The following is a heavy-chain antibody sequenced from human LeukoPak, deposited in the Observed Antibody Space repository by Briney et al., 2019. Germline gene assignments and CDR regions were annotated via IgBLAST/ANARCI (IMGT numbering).Heavy chain of an antibody. Sequence: GESLKISCAASGFTFSSYAMSWVRQAPGKGLEWVSAISGSGGSTYYADSVKGRFTISRDNSKNTLYLQMNSLRAEDTAVYYCAKGGYGDYPVRRYYYYGMDVWGQGTTVTVSS. J-gene: IGHJ6*02. D-gene: IGHD4-17*01. V-gene: IGHV3-23*01. CDR3: AKGGYGDYPVRRYYYYGMDV. CDR2: ISGSGGST. CDR1: GFTFSSYA.